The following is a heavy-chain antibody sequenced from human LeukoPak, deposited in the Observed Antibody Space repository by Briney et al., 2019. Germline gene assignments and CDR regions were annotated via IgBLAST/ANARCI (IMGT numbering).Heavy chain of an antibody. CDR2: ISWNSGSI. V-gene: IGHV3-9*01. D-gene: IGHD6-6*01. CDR1: GFTFDDYA. CDR3: ARVRYSSSQSYGYYMDV. J-gene: IGHJ6*03. Sequence: PGRSLRLSCAASGFTFDDYAMHWVRQAPGKGLEWVSGISWNSGSIGYADSVKGRFTISRDNAKNSLYLQMNSLRAEDTAVYYCARVRYSSSQSYGYYMDVWGKGTTVTVSS.